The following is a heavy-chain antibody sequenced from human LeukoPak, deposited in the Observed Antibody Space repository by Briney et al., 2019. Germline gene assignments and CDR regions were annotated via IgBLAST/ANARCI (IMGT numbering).Heavy chain of an antibody. V-gene: IGHV1-2*02. Sequence: ASVKVSCKATGYTFTGYYMHWVRQAPGQGLEWMGWINPNGGGANYAQKFQGMVTLTRDTSISTVYMELSRLTSDDTAVYYCARGPQEQHLTRFDYCGQGTLVTVSS. J-gene: IGHJ4*02. CDR1: GYTFTGYY. CDR2: INPNGGGA. CDR3: ARGPQEQHLTRFDY. D-gene: IGHD6-13*01.